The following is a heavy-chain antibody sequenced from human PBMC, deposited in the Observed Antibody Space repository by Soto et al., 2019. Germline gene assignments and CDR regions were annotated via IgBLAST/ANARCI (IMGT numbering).Heavy chain of an antibody. CDR2: IYYSGST. D-gene: IGHD4-17*01. Sequence: QVQLQESGPGLVKPSQTLSLTCTVSGGSISSGGYYWSWIRQHPGKGLEWIGYIYYSGSTYYNPSLKSRVTISVDTSKNQFSLKLSSVTAADTAVYYCAREAGDYVSYYYGMDVWGQGTTVTVSS. CDR1: GGSISSGGYY. J-gene: IGHJ6*02. CDR3: AREAGDYVSYYYGMDV. V-gene: IGHV4-31*03.